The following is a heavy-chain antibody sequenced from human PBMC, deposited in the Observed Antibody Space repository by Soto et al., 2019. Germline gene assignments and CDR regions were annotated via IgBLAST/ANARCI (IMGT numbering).Heavy chain of an antibody. CDR2: MNSNSGYI. Sequence: LRLSCAASGFTLSGYSMNWVRQAPGKGLEWVSSMNSNSGYIYYADSVKGLFTISRDNAKNSLYLQMNGLRPEDTAVYYCAREGVGVYGYTHYGLDVWGQGTTVTVSS. CDR3: AREGVGVYGYTHYGLDV. CDR1: GFTLSGYS. V-gene: IGHV3-21*01. D-gene: IGHD3-16*01. J-gene: IGHJ6*02.